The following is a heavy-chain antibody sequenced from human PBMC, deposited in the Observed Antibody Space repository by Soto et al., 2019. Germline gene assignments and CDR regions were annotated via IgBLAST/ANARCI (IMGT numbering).Heavy chain of an antibody. V-gene: IGHV4-31*03. CDR2: IYYSGST. D-gene: IGHD2-2*01. Sequence: PSETLSLTCTVSGGSINSGGYYCSWIRQHPGKGLEWIGYIYYSGSTYYNPSLKSRVTISVDTSKNQFSLKLSSVTAADTAVYYCARDLSLAHQVAPDYWGQGTLVTVSS. J-gene: IGHJ4*02. CDR1: GGSINSGGYY. CDR3: ARDLSLAHQVAPDY.